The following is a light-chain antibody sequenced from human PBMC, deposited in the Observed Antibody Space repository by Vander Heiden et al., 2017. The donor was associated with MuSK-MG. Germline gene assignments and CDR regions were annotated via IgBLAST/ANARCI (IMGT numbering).Light chain of an antibody. V-gene: IGKV1-9*01. Sequence: DIQLTQSPSFLSASVGDRVAITCRASQGISSSLAWYQQKPGNAPKLLIYAASTLQRGVPSRFSGSGSGTEFTLTISSLQPEDFATYYCQHLNSYPLSFGGRTKVEIK. J-gene: IGKJ4*01. CDR3: QHLNSYPLS. CDR1: QGISSS. CDR2: AAS.